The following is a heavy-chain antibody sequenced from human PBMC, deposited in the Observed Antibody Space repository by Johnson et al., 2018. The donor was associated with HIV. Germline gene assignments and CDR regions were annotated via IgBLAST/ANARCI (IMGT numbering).Heavy chain of an antibody. Sequence: VQLVESGGGVVRPGGSLRLSCAASGFTVSSSDMHWVRQATGKGLEWVSAIGTACDTYYPGSVKGRFTISRDNAKNSLYLQMNSLRAEDTALYYCAGATSAFDIWGQGTMVTVSS. D-gene: IGHD1-26*01. CDR2: IGTACDT. CDR3: AGATSAFDI. V-gene: IGHV3-13*01. J-gene: IGHJ3*02. CDR1: GFTVSSSD.